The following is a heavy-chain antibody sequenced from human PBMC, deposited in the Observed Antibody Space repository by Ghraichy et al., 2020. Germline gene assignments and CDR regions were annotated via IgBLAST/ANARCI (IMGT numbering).Heavy chain of an antibody. V-gene: IGHV4-59*01. J-gene: IGHJ4*02. CDR1: GGSISSYY. CDR3: SRGDGLGYCTNGVCSDFDY. CDR2: IYYSGST. D-gene: IGHD2-8*01. Sequence: SETLSHTCTVSGGSISSYYWSWIRQPPGNGLEWIGYIYYSGSTNYNPSLKSRVTISVDTSKNQFSLKLSSVTAADTAVYYCSRGDGLGYCTNGVCSDFDYWGQGTLVTVSS.